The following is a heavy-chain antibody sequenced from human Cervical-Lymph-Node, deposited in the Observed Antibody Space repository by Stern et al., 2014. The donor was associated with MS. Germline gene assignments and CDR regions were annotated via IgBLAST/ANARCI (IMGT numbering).Heavy chain of an antibody. J-gene: IGHJ4*01. D-gene: IGHD3-3*01. CDR2: TNPNSGGT. V-gene: IGHV1-2*02. Sequence: QLVESGAEARAPGASMKVSCKASGYIFTDYYLHWVRQAPGQGLEWLGWTNPNSGGTNYAQNFQGRVTMTRDTSISTAYMELRWLGSADTAVYYCARGSGTAYDLRGDYWGQGTLVTVSS. CDR1: GYIFTDYY. CDR3: ARGSGTAYDLRGDY.